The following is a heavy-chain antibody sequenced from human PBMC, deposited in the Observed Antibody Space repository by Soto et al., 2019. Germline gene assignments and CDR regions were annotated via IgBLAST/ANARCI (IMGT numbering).Heavy chain of an antibody. CDR1: GGSISSSSYY. J-gene: IGHJ4*02. CDR2: IYYSGST. D-gene: IGHD2-15*01. CDR3: ARGYCSGASCYRY. Sequence: SETLSLTCTVSGGSISSSSYYWGWIRQPPGKGLEWIGSIYYSGSTYYNPSLKSRVTISVDTSKNQFSLKLSSVTAADTAVYYCARGYCSGASCYRYWGQGSQVTSPQ. V-gene: IGHV4-39*01.